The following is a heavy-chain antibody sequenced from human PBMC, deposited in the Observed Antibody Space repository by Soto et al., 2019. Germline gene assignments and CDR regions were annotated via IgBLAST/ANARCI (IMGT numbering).Heavy chain of an antibody. D-gene: IGHD7-27*01. CDR3: ARDAIWGSGSFDI. CDR2: TYYRSQWYN. J-gene: IGHJ3*02. V-gene: IGHV6-1*01. Sequence: QSQTLSLTCAISGDSVSSNSAAWTWIRQSPWRGLEWRGRTYYRSQWYNDYAVSVKSGITINTDTSKNQFSLQLSSGTPCDTALYYCARDAIWGSGSFDIWGQGTMVTVSS. CDR1: GDSVSSNSAA.